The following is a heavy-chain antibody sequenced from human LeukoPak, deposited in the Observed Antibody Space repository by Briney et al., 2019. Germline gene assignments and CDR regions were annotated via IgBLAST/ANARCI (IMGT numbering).Heavy chain of an antibody. J-gene: IGHJ3*02. CDR2: IYYSGST. Sequence: PSETLSLTCTVSGGSVSSGSYYWHWIRQPPGKVLEWIGNIYYSGSTNYNPSLKSRVTISVDTSKNQFSLKLSSVTAADTAVYYCAREDCSGGSCYAFDIWGQGTMVTVSS. D-gene: IGHD2-15*01. V-gene: IGHV4-61*01. CDR3: AREDCSGGSCYAFDI. CDR1: GGSVSSGSYY.